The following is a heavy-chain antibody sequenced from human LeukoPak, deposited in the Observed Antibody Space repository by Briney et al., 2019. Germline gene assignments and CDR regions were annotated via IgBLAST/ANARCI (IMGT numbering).Heavy chain of an antibody. CDR1: GGSISSYY. CDR2: IYYSGST. J-gene: IGHJ5*02. Sequence: TSETLSLTCTVSGGSISSYYWSWIRQPPGKGLEWIGYIYYSGSTNYNPSLKSRVTISVDTSKNQFSLKLSSVTAADTAVYYCARRDCSSTSCHIEGFDPWGQGTLVTVSS. V-gene: IGHV4-59*01. CDR3: ARRDCSSTSCHIEGFDP. D-gene: IGHD2-2*01.